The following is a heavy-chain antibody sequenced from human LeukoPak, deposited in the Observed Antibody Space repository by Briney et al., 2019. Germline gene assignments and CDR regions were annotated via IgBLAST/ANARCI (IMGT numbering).Heavy chain of an antibody. J-gene: IGHJ5*01. D-gene: IGHD1-1*01. CDR3: AKSINYWFDS. CDR1: GFTFSSYA. CDR2: IGGSGDNT. V-gene: IGHV3-23*01. Sequence: GGSLRLSCAASGFTFSSYAVSWVRQAPGKGLEWVSTIGGSGDNTYYADSVKGRFTIPRDNSKNTLYLRVNSLRAEDTAVYYCAKSINYWFDSWGQGTLVTVSS.